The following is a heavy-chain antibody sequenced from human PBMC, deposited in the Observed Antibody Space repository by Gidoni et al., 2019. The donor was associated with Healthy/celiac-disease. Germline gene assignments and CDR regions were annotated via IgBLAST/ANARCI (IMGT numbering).Heavy chain of an antibody. J-gene: IGHJ5*02. CDR3: AKAHLRYYYDSSGSSSWFDP. CDR2: ISGSGGST. CDR1: GFTFSSYA. D-gene: IGHD3-22*01. V-gene: IGHV3-23*01. Sequence: EVQLLESGGGLVQPGGSLRLSCAASGFTFSSYAMSWVRQAPGKGLGWVSAISGSGGSTYYADSVKGRFTISRDNSKNTLYLQMNSLRAEDTAVYYCAKAHLRYYYDSSGSSSWFDPWGQGTLVTVSS.